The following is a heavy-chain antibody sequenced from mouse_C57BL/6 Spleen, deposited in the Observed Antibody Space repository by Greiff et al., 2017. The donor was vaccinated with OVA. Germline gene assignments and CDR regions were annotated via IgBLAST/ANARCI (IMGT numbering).Heavy chain of an antibody. D-gene: IGHD2-1*01. Sequence: VQLQQSGPGLVQPSQSLSITCTASGFSLTSYGVHWVRQSPGKGLEWLGVIWSGGSTDYNAAFISRLSTSKDNSKSQVFFKRNSLQADDTAIYGCASATRSRGGFDYWGQGTTLTVSS. CDR3: ASATRSRGGFDY. J-gene: IGHJ2*01. V-gene: IGHV2-2*01. CDR1: GFSLTSYG. CDR2: IWSGGST.